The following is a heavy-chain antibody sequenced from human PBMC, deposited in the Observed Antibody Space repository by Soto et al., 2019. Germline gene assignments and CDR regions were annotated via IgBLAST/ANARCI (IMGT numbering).Heavy chain of an antibody. Sequence: QVQLVESGGGVVQPGRSLRLSCAASGFTFSSYGMHWVRQAPGKGLEWVAVISYDGSNKYYADSVKGRFTISRDNSKNTLYLQMNSLRAEDTAVYYCAYSSSLLEAFDIWGQGTMVTVSS. D-gene: IGHD6-13*01. J-gene: IGHJ3*02. V-gene: IGHV3-30*03. CDR1: GFTFSSYG. CDR2: ISYDGSNK. CDR3: AYSSSLLEAFDI.